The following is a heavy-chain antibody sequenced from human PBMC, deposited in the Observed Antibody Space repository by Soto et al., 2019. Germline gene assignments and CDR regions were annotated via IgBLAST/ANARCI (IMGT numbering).Heavy chain of an antibody. CDR3: AREAEYDLWSGPGWFDP. CDR1: GFSVSTNY. V-gene: IGHV3-66*01. J-gene: IGHJ5*02. CDR2: LHSGGAT. D-gene: IGHD3-3*01. Sequence: EVQVVESGGGLVQPGGSLRLSCAASGFSVSTNYMSWVRQAPGKGLEWVSVLHSGGATYYADSVKGRFTTSRDSSENTWYLQMNSLRAEDTALYYCAREAEYDLWSGPGWFDPWGQGTLVTVSS.